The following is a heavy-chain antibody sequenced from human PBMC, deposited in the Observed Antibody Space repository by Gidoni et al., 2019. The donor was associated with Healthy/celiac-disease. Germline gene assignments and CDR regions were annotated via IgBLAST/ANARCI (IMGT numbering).Heavy chain of an antibody. CDR1: VGCFSGYY. CDR2: INHSGST. D-gene: IGHD4-17*01. J-gene: IGHJ3*02. CDR3: ARGVFVDYGDHDAFDI. V-gene: IGHV4-34*01. Sequence: QVQLQQWGAGLLKPSETLSLPCAVDVGCFSGYYWGWIRPPPGKGLGWIGEINHSGSTNYNPSLKSRVTISVDTSKNQFSLKLSSVTAADTAVYYCARGVFVDYGDHDAFDIWGQGTMVTVSS.